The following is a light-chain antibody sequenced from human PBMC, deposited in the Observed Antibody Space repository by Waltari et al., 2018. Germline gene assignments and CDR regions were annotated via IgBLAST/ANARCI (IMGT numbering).Light chain of an antibody. J-gene: IGLJ2*01. V-gene: IGLV2-8*01. CDR2: EVS. Sequence: QSALTQPPSASGSPGQSVTISCTGTSIDVGGYNYVSWYQHHPGKAPKLMIYEVSKRPSGVPDRFSGSKSGNTASLTVSGLQAEDEADYYCSSYAGSSNLGVFGGGTKLTVL. CDR3: SSYAGSSNLGV. CDR1: SIDVGGYNY.